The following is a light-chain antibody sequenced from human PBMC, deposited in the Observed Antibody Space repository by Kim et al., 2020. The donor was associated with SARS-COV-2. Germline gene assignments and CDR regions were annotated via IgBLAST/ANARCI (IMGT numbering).Light chain of an antibody. CDR1: KLGDKY. V-gene: IGLV3-1*01. CDR3: QAWDSSHVV. J-gene: IGLJ2*01. Sequence: VSPGQTASITCSGDKLGDKYACWYQQKPGQSPVLVIYQDSKRPSGIPERFSGSNSGNTATLTISGTQAMDEADYYCQAWDSSHVVYGGGTQLTVL. CDR2: QDS.